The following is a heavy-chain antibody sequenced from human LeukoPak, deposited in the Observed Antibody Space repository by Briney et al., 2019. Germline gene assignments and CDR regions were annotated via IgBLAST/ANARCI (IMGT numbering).Heavy chain of an antibody. Sequence: KPSETLSLTCAVYGGSFSGYYWSWIRQPPGKGLEWIGEINHSGSTNYNPSLKSRVTISVDTSKNQFSLKLSSVTAADTAVYYCARRGSSGHSSWGQGTLVTVSS. CDR2: INHSGST. CDR3: ARRGSSGHSS. J-gene: IGHJ5*02. D-gene: IGHD6-19*01. CDR1: GGSFSGYY. V-gene: IGHV4-34*01.